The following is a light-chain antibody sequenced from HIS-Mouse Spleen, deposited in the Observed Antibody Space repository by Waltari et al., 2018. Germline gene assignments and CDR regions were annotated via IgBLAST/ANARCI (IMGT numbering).Light chain of an antibody. Sequence: QSALTQPPSVSGSPGQAVPFSCTGTSSYVGSYTLRSWYQQPPGTAPKLMVSEVSNPPSGVPDRFSGSQSGHTASLTNSGRQAENEADYYCSSDTSSSTVFGTGTKVTVL. CDR1: SSYVGSYTL. CDR2: EVS. V-gene: IGLV2-18*02. J-gene: IGLJ1*01. CDR3: SSDTSSSTV.